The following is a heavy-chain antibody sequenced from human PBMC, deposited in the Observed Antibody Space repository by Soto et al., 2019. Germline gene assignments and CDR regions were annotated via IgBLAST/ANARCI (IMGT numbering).Heavy chain of an antibody. Sequence: QIHLVESGGDVVQPGRSLRLSCAASGFNFGFFGMHWVRQAPGKGLEWVAFISGDGINTHYADSVRGRFTLSRDYSKKTVYLQMDTLREDDTALYYCARGNLSFDFDSWGQGTLVTVSS. J-gene: IGHJ4*02. D-gene: IGHD3-10*01. CDR3: ARGNLSFDFDS. CDR1: GFNFGFFG. CDR2: ISGDGINT. V-gene: IGHV3-30*03.